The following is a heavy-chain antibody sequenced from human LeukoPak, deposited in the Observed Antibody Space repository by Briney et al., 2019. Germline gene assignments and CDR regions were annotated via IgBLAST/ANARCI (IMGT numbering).Heavy chain of an antibody. CDR1: GGSISSYY. V-gene: IGHV4-59*08. D-gene: IGHD5-24*01. J-gene: IGHJ4*02. CDR2: VYYTGST. Sequence: PSETLSLTCTVSGGSISSYYWSWVRQPPGKGLEWIGFVYYTGSTNYSPSLKSRVTISVDTSKNQFSLKLSSVTAADTAVYYCATSKGWLQPFDYWGQGTLVTVSS. CDR3: ATSKGWLQPFDY.